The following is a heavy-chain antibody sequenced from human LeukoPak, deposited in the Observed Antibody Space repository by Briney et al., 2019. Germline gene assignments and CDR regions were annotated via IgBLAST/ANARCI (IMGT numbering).Heavy chain of an antibody. D-gene: IGHD6-13*01. CDR2: ISTSVGST. Sequence: GGSLRLSCAASGFTFSSFAMSWVRQAPGKGLEWVSAISTSVGSTYYADSVKGRFTISRDNSKNTLYLQMNSLRAEDTAVYYCAKDYSSNWYNWFDLWGQGTLVTVSS. CDR3: AKDYSSNWYNWFDL. CDR1: GFTFSSFA. J-gene: IGHJ5*02. V-gene: IGHV3-23*01.